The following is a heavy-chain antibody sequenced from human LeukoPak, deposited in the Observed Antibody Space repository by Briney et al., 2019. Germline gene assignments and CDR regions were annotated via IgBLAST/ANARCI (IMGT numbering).Heavy chain of an antibody. CDR1: GYTFTTYA. CDR2: INTGNGDT. CDR3: ARETLEILKAFDP. Sequence: GASVKASCKASGYTFTTYAIHWVRQAPGQRLEWLGWINTGNGDTRYSQTFQDRVTITRDTSASTAYMELSSLRSEDTAVYYCARETLEILKAFDPWGQGTLVAVSS. J-gene: IGHJ5*02. V-gene: IGHV1-3*04. D-gene: IGHD5-24*01.